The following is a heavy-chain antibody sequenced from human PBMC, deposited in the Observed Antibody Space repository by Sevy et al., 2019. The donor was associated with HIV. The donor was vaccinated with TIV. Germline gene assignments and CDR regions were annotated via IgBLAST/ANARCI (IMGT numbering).Heavy chain of an antibody. J-gene: IGHJ3*02. V-gene: IGHV1-18*04. CDR1: GYTFTSYG. CDR2: ISAYNGNT. D-gene: IGHD3-10*01. CDR3: ARSGSPLLWFGANAFDI. Sequence: ASVKVSCKACGYTFTSYGISWVRQAPGQGLEWMGWISAYNGNTNYAQKLQDRVTMTTDTSTSTAYMELRSLRSDDTAVYYCARSGSPLLWFGANAFDIWGQGTMVTVSS.